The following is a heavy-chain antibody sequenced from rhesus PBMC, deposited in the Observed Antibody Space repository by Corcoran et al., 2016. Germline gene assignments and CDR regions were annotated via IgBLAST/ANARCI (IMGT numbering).Heavy chain of an antibody. CDR2: IYCSGGSN. CDR1: GGSISGYYY. Sequence: QVQLQESGPGLVKPSETLSLTCAVSGGSISGYYYWSWIRQPPGKGLEWIGRIYCSGGSNYLNPSLKSRVTLSVDTSKNQFSLKLSSVTAADTAVYYCASVNTVTDGDYWGQGVLVTVSS. J-gene: IGHJ4*01. CDR3: ASVNTVTDGDY. D-gene: IGHD4-23*01. V-gene: IGHV4S14*01.